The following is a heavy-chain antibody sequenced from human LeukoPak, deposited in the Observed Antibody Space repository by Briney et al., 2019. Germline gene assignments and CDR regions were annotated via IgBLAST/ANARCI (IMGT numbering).Heavy chain of an antibody. D-gene: IGHD6-13*01. J-gene: IGHJ6*02. CDR1: GFTFSSYA. CDR3: AKDKYSSSWYEYYYYYGMDV. CDR2: ISGSGGST. Sequence: GGSLRLSCAASGFTFSSYAMSWVRQAPGKGLEWVSAISGSGGSTYYADSVKGRFTISRDNSKNTLYLQMNSLRAEDTAVYYCAKDKYSSSWYEYYYYYGMDVRGQGTTVTVSS. V-gene: IGHV3-23*01.